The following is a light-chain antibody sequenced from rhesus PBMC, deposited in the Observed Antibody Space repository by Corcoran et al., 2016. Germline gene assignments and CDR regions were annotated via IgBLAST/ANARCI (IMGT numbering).Light chain of an antibody. Sequence: DIQMTQSPSSLSASVGDTVTITCRASQGISSYLAWYQQKPGKAPKPLIYYASHLESGVPSRFSGSGSGTEFTLPISSLQPEDFATYYCQQYNSAPWTFGQGTKVEIK. V-gene: IGKV1-37*01. J-gene: IGKJ1*01. CDR2: YAS. CDR3: QQYNSAPWT. CDR1: QGISSY.